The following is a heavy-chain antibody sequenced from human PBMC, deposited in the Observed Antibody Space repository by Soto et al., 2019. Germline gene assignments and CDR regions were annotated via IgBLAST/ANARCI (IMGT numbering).Heavy chain of an antibody. CDR3: ARDQSPSSGWPGMDV. CDR2: INPNSGGT. CDR1: GYTFTDYY. V-gene: IGHV1-2*02. J-gene: IGHJ6*02. D-gene: IGHD6-19*01. Sequence: QVQLVQSGAEVKKPWASVNVSCKASGYTFTDYYMHWVRQAPGQGLEWMGWINPNSGGTNYAQKFQGRVTMTRDTSSSTAYMELNRLRSDATAVYYCARDQSPSSGWPGMDVWGQGTTVTVSS.